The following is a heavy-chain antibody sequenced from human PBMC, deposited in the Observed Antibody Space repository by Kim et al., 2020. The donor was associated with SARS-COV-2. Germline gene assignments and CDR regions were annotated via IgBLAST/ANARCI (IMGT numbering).Heavy chain of an antibody. CDR3: WGGYYYTWVY. Sequence: GGSLRLSCAASGFTFSSYSMNWVRQAPGKGLEWVSYISSSSSTIYYADSVKGRFTISRDNAKNSLYLQMNSLRDEDTAVYYCWGGYYYTWVYWGQGTLVTVSS. V-gene: IGHV3-48*02. D-gene: IGHD3-22*01. CDR1: GFTFSSYS. J-gene: IGHJ4*02. CDR2: ISSSSSTI.